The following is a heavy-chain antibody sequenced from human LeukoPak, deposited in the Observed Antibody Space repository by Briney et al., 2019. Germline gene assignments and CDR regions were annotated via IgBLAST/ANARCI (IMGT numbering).Heavy chain of an antibody. D-gene: IGHD1-26*01. V-gene: IGHV3-11*03. CDR2: ISSSSSYT. CDR3: ARLKGRWELL. CDR1: GFTLSDYY. Sequence: GGSLRLSCAASGFTLSDYYMSWIRQAPGKGLEWVSYISSSSSYTKYADSVKGRFTISKDNAKNSLYLQMNSLRAEDTAVYYCARLKGRWELLWGQGTLVTVSS. J-gene: IGHJ4*02.